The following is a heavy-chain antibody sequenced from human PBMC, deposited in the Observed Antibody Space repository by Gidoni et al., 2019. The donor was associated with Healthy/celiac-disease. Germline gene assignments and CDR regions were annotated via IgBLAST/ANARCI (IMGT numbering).Heavy chain of an antibody. Sequence: EVQLVESGGGLVKPGGSLRLSCAASGFTFSSYSMNWVRQAPGKGLEWVSSISSSSSYIYYADSVKGRFTISRDNAKNSLYLQMNSLRAEDTAVYYCARDRIAAADPLDYWGQGTLVTVSS. CDR1: GFTFSSYS. J-gene: IGHJ4*02. CDR3: ARDRIAAADPLDY. V-gene: IGHV3-21*01. D-gene: IGHD6-13*01. CDR2: ISSSSSYI.